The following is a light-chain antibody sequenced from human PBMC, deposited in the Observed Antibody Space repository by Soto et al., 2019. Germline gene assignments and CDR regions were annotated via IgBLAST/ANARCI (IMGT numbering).Light chain of an antibody. J-gene: IGLJ1*01. Sequence: QSALTQPASVSGSPGRSVTISCTGTSSDVGGYNFVSWYQQYPGKAPKFMIYDVSKRPSGVPDRFSGSKSGNTASLTISGLLAEDEADYYRCSYAGSHTFVFGTGTKVTVL. V-gene: IGLV2-11*01. CDR3: CSYAGSHTFV. CDR1: SSDVGGYNF. CDR2: DVS.